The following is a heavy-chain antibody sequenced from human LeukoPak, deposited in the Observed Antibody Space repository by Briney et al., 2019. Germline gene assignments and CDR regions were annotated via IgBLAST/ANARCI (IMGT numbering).Heavy chain of an antibody. V-gene: IGHV3-48*04. CDR2: IKGRSDTI. J-gene: IGHJ4*02. Sequence: GGSLRLSCTASGFIFNNYGMNWVRQAPGKGLEWISYIKGRSDTIHYADSVKGRFTISRDNAKNTLYLQMNSLRAEDTAVYYCPRYNWNSAPFDYWGQGTLVTVSS. CDR1: GFIFNNYG. D-gene: IGHD1-7*01. CDR3: PRYNWNSAPFDY.